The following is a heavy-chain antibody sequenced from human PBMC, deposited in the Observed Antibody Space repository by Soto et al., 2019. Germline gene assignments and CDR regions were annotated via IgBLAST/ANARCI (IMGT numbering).Heavy chain of an antibody. Sequence: GGSLRLSCAASGFTFTSYTMSWVRQVPGKGLEWVSTVSDSGYSTFYTDSVTGRFTISRDNCKTTLYLQMNSLRAEHTAVYYCSNLRAASHYYSNYFDYWGQGTLGTVSS. CDR1: GFTFTSYT. CDR3: SNLRAASHYYSNYFDY. J-gene: IGHJ4*02. D-gene: IGHD6-6*01. V-gene: IGHV3-23*01. CDR2: VSDSGYST.